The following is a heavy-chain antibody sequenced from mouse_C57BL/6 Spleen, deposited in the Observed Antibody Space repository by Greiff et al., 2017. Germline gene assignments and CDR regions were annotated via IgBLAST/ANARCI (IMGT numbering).Heavy chain of an antibody. CDR1: GFNIKNTY. CDR3: ARASYGSSYDWYFDV. Sequence: VQLQQSVAELVRPGASVKLSCTASGFNIKNTYMHLVKQRPEQGLEWIGRIAPANGNTKYAPKFQGKATITADTSSNTAYLQLSSLTSEDTAIYYCARASYGSSYDWYFDVWGTGTTVTVSS. D-gene: IGHD1-1*01. CDR2: IAPANGNT. V-gene: IGHV14-3*01. J-gene: IGHJ1*03.